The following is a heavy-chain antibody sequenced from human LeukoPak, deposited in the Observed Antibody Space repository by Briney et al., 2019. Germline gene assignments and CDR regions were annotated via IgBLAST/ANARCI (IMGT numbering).Heavy chain of an antibody. CDR1: GFTFSSYA. Sequence: PGGSLRLSCAASGFTFSSYAMTWVRQAPGKGLEWVSAISGSGGSTYYADSVEGRFTISRDNSKNTLYLQMNSLRAEDTAVYYCARVFYYDSSGYYKADAFDIWGQGTMVTVSS. D-gene: IGHD3-22*01. J-gene: IGHJ3*02. V-gene: IGHV3-23*01. CDR3: ARVFYYDSSGYYKADAFDI. CDR2: ISGSGGST.